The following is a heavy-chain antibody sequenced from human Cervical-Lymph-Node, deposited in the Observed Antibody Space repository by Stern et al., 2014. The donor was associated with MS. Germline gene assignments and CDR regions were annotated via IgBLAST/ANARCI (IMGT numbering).Heavy chain of an antibody. Sequence: VQLVPSGAGLVKPGGSLRLSCAASGFTFSSYNMNWVRQAPGKGLEWVSSITSTGYRYNADSLKGRFTISRDNAKNSLYLHMNSLRAEDTAVNYCARDDLRSYYGMDVWGQGTTVTVSS. CDR1: GFTFSSYN. CDR2: ITSTGYR. V-gene: IGHV3-21*01. CDR3: ARDDLRSYYGMDV. J-gene: IGHJ6*02.